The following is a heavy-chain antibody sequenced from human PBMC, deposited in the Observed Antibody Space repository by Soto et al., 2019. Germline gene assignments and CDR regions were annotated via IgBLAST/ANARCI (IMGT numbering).Heavy chain of an antibody. CDR1: GYIFTDYW. V-gene: IGHV5-51*01. D-gene: IGHD2-15*01. CDR2: IYPDDSDT. Sequence: GDSLKISCKASGYIFTDYWIAWVRQMPGKGLEWIGIIYPDDSDTRYSPSIQGQVTISFDKSITTAYLQWSSLRPSDTAMFYCGRKGECSGGSCYPPSYYYYGLDVGGQGTTVTVS. CDR3: GRKGECSGGSCYPPSYYYYGLDV. J-gene: IGHJ6*02.